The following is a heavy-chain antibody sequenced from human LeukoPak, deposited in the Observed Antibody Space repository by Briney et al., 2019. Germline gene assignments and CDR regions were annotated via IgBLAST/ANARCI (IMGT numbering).Heavy chain of an antibody. D-gene: IGHD3-3*01. CDR2: IYYSGST. CDR3: ARDLAIFGVVTTYYYYYMDV. V-gene: IGHV4-39*07. J-gene: IGHJ6*03. CDR1: GGSISSSSYY. Sequence: SETLSLTCTVSGGSISSSSYYWGWIRQPPGKGLEWIGSIYYSGSTYYNPSLKSRVTISVDTSKNQFSLKLSSVTAADTAVYYCARDLAIFGVVTTYYYYYMDVWGKGTTVTVSS.